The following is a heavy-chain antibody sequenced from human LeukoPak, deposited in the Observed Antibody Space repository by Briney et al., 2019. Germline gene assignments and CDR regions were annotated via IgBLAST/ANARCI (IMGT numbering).Heavy chain of an antibody. Sequence: HPSETLSLTCTVSGYSIGSGYYWGWIRQPPGKGLEWIGSIYHSGNSFYNPSLKSRVTISVDRSKNQLSLKLSSVTAADTAIYYCARVNGHCGPDCSDAFDFWGQGTKVTVSS. CDR2: IYHSGNS. V-gene: IGHV4-38-2*02. J-gene: IGHJ3*01. CDR3: ARVNGHCGPDCSDAFDF. CDR1: GYSIGSGYY. D-gene: IGHD2-21*02.